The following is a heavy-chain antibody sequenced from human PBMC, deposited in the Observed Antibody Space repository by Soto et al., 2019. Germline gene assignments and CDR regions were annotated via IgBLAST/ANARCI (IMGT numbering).Heavy chain of an antibody. CDR3: ARDRRGCSGGSCYGEFDY. V-gene: IGHV1-18*01. CDR1: GYTFTSYG. CDR2: ISAYNGNT. Sequence: GASVKVSCKASGYTFTSYGISWVRQAPGQGLEWMGWISAYNGNTNYAQKLQGRVTMTTDTSTSTAYMELRSLRSDDTAVYYCARDRRGCSGGSCYGEFDYWGQGTLVTVSS. D-gene: IGHD2-15*01. J-gene: IGHJ4*02.